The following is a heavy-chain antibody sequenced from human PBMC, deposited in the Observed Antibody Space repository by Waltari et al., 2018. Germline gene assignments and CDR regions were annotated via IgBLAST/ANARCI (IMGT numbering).Heavy chain of an antibody. D-gene: IGHD6-13*01. V-gene: IGHV3-21*01. CDR1: GFPFSRYS. Sequence: EVQMVESGGGLVTPGGSLRLSCAASGFPFSRYSMHWVRQAPGKGLEWVASMSSSSSYIYYADSVKGRFTISRDNAKNSLYLQMNSLRAEDTAVYYCARDQAVAGTGFDYWGQGTLVTVSS. CDR3: ARDQAVAGTGFDY. J-gene: IGHJ4*02. CDR2: MSSSSSYI.